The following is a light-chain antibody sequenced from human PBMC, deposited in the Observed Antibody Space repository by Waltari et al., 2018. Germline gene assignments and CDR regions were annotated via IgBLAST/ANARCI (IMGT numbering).Light chain of an antibody. Sequence: DIQMTQSPSSVSASVGDRVTITCRASQGISTWLGWYQQKPGKAPKPLIYAASSLQSGVPTRFSGRGSGTEFTLTLSSLQPEDFATYYCQQANSLPLFGGGTKVEIK. CDR3: QQANSLPL. V-gene: IGKV1-12*01. J-gene: IGKJ4*01. CDR2: AAS. CDR1: QGISTW.